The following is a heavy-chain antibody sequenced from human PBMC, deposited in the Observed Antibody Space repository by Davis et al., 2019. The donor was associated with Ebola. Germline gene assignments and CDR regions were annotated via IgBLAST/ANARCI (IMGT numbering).Heavy chain of an antibody. CDR1: GFTFSSYA. D-gene: IGHD6-19*01. V-gene: IGHV3-23*01. J-gene: IGHJ6*02. CDR3: ARDRMVYSSGWYPSKGMDV. CDR2: ISGSGGST. Sequence: GESLKISCAASGFTFSSYAMSWVRQAPGKGLEWVSAISGSGGSTYYADSVKGRFTISRDNSKNTLYLQMNSLRAEDTAVYYCARDRMVYSSGWYPSKGMDVWGQGTTVTVSS.